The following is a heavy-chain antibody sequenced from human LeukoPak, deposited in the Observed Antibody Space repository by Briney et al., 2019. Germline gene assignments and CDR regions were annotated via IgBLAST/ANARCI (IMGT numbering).Heavy chain of an antibody. Sequence: SQTLSLTCDISGDTVSSNSAAWNWIRQSPSRGLEWLGRTYYRSKWYYDYAVSVKSRITVSPDTSKNQFSLQLNSVTADDTAVYYCARGFALDFWGQGTMVTVSS. V-gene: IGHV6-1*01. CDR3: ARGFALDF. J-gene: IGHJ3*01. CDR2: TYYRSKWYY. CDR1: GDTVSSNSAA.